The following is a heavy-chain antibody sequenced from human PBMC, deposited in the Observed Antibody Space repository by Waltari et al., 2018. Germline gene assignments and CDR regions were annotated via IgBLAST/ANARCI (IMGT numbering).Heavy chain of an antibody. CDR2: ITGSGNTR. CDR1: GFPFINYH. CDR3: ARASTYYDMSY. Sequence: EGQLVEPGGGLVQPGGSLRPSWAASGFPFINYHMGWVRQAPGEGLVWVSLITGSGNTRRHADSLRGRFTISRDNAKNSLYLQMNSLRADDTAVYYCARASTYYDMSYWGQGTLVTVSA. D-gene: IGHD3-22*01. J-gene: IGHJ4*02. V-gene: IGHV3-48*03.